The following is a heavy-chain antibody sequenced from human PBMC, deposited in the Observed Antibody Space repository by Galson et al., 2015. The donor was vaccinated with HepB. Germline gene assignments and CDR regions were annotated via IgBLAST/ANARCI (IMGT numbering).Heavy chain of an antibody. CDR2: IIPIFGTA. CDR1: GGTFSSYA. CDR3: ARRLREEIYYFDY. Sequence: SVKVSCKASGGTFSSYAISWVRQAPGQGLEWMGGIIPIFGTANYAQKFQGRVTITADESTSTAYMELSSLRSEDTAVYYCARRLREEIYYFDYWGQGTLVTVSS. D-gene: IGHD3-16*01. V-gene: IGHV1-69*13. J-gene: IGHJ4*02.